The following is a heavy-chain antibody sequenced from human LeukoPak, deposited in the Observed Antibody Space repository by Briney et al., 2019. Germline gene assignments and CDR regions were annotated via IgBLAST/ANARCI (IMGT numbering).Heavy chain of an antibody. V-gene: IGHV4-61*02. CDR3: AREVVRGVLNWFDP. Sequence: SQTLSLTCTVSGGSISSDSYYWSWIRQPAGKGLEWIGRIYTTGSTSYNPSLKSRVTISVDTSKNQFSLILTSVTAADTAVYYCAREVVRGVLNWFDPWGQGTLVTVSS. D-gene: IGHD3-10*01. CDR1: GGSISSDSYY. J-gene: IGHJ5*02. CDR2: IYTTGST.